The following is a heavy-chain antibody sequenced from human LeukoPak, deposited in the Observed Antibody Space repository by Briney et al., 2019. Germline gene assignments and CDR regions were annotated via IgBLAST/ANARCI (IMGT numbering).Heavy chain of an antibody. CDR2: INPSGGST. J-gene: IGHJ5*02. V-gene: IGHV1-46*01. CDR3: ARVGGMTTSFTAPYNWFDP. Sequence: ASVKVSCKASGYTFTSYYMHWVRQAPGQGLEWMGIINPSGGSTSYAQKFQGRVTMTRDMSTSTVYMELSSLRSEDTAVYYCARVGGMTTSFTAPYNWFDPWGQGTLVTVSS. D-gene: IGHD4-17*01. CDR1: GYTFTSYY.